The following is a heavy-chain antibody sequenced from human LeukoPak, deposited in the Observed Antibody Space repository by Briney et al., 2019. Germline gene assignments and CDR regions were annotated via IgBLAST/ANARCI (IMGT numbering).Heavy chain of an antibody. V-gene: IGHV5-51*01. D-gene: IGHD3-22*01. CDR2: IYPGDSDT. J-gene: IGHJ3*02. CDR3: ARIDTYYDSSGYYPDAFDI. Sequence: GESLKISCKGSGYSVTSYWIGWVRPMPGKGLEWMGIIYPGDSDTRYSPSFQGQVTISADTSISTAYLQTSSLKASRTSMYYCARIDTYYDSSGYYPDAFDIWGQGTMFTVSS. CDR1: GYSVTSYW.